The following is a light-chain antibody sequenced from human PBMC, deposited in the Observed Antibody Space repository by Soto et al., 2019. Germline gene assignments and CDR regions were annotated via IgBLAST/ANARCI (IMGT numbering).Light chain of an antibody. CDR3: HQYNNWPYT. J-gene: IGKJ2*01. Sequence: VLTQSPATLSVSPGERATLSCRASESVSSNLAWYQQKPGQAPRLLIHGASTRAAGIPARFSGSGSGTEFTLTISSLQSEDFAVYYCHQYNNWPYTFGQGTKLEIK. CDR1: ESVSSN. V-gene: IGKV3-15*01. CDR2: GAS.